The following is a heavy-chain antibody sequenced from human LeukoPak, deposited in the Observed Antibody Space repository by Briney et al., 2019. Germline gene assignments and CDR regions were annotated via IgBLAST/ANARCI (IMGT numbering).Heavy chain of an antibody. CDR2: ISSDGGTT. D-gene: IGHD2-21*01. CDR3: ARFICDSSDN. J-gene: IGHJ4*02. V-gene: IGHV3-74*01. CDR1: GFAFSSYW. Sequence: GGSLRLSCAVAGFAFSSYWMHWVRQAPGKGPMWVSRISSDGGTTNYADSGKGRFTISRDNAKNTLFLQMNSLRAEDTAVYYCARFICDSSDNWGQGTLVTVSS.